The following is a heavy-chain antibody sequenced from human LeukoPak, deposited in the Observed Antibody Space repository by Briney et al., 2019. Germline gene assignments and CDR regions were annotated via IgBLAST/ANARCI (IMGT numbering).Heavy chain of an antibody. CDR2: INHSGST. J-gene: IGHJ4*02. Sequence: KPSETLSLTCAVYGGSFSGYYWSWIRQPPGKGLEWIGEINHSGSTNYNPSLKSRVTISVDTSKNQFSLKLSSVTAADTAVYYCASTIAAVVHYWGQGTLVTVSS. V-gene: IGHV4-34*01. D-gene: IGHD6-13*01. CDR1: GGSFSGYY. CDR3: ASTIAAVVHY.